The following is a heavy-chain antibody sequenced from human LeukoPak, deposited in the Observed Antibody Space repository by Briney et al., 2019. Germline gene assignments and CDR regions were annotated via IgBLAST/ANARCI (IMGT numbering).Heavy chain of an antibody. V-gene: IGHV3-11*03. CDR3: ARQGQQLSTPFDY. CDR2: ISSSSSYT. J-gene: IGHJ4*02. CDR1: GFTFSDYF. Sequence: GGSLRLSCAASGFTFSDYFMSWIRQAPGKGLEWVSYISSSSSYTEYADSMKGRITISRDNAKNSLYLQMNSLRAEDTAVYYCARQGQQLSTPFDYSGQGTLVTVSS. D-gene: IGHD6-13*01.